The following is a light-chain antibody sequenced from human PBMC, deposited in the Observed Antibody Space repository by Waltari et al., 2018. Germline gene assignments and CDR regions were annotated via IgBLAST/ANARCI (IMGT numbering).Light chain of an antibody. V-gene: IGKV3-20*01. CDR2: DAS. CDR1: QSVGRS. J-gene: IGKJ1*01. CDR3: QMYVRVPAT. Sequence: EIVLTQSPGTLSLSPGERATLSCRASQSVGRSLAWYQQKPGQAPRLLIYDASRRATGVPDSCGGSGSGTDFSLTISRLEPEDFAVYYCQMYVRVPATFGQGTKVEIK.